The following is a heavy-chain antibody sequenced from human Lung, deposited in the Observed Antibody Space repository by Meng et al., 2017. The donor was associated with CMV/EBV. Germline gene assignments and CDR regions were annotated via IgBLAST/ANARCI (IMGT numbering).Heavy chain of an antibody. CDR2: IKSSDGGT. Sequence: ASXXVSCKASGYRLTAYYIHWVRQAPGQGLEWMGWIKSSDGGTLYAQKFQGRVTVTRDASIRTAYMELNSLTSDDSAVYYCARDNNWGPDYWGQGSLVTVSS. V-gene: IGHV1-2*02. J-gene: IGHJ4*02. D-gene: IGHD7-27*01. CDR3: ARDNNWGPDY. CDR1: GYRLTAYY.